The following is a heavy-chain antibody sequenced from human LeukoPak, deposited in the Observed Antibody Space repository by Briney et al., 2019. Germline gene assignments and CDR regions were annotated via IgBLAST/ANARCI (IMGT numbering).Heavy chain of an antibody. Sequence: GGSLRLSCAASGFNFRDYGMHWVRQAPGKGLEWVAVIWYDGSDKHYADSVKGRFTISRDNSKNTLFLQMNSLRAEDTAVYYCARDPYGGNGYFDYWGQGTLVTVSS. J-gene: IGHJ4*02. CDR1: GFNFRDYG. CDR2: IWYDGSDK. D-gene: IGHD4-23*01. CDR3: ARDPYGGNGYFDY. V-gene: IGHV3-33*01.